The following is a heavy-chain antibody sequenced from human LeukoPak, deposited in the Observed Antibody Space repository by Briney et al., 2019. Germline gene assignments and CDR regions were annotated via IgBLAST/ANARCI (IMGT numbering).Heavy chain of an antibody. D-gene: IGHD2-15*01. Sequence: GGSLRLSCAASGFTVSSNYMSWVRQAPGKGLEWVSVIYSGGSTSYADSVKGRFTISRDNSKNTLYLQMNTLRAEDTAVYYCARARDWVAGNDYWGQGTLVTVSS. J-gene: IGHJ4*02. CDR2: IYSGGST. CDR3: ARARDWVAGNDY. V-gene: IGHV3-53*01. CDR1: GFTVSSNY.